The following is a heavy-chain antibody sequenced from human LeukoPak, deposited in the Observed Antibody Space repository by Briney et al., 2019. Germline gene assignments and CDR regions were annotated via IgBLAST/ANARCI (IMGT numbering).Heavy chain of an antibody. Sequence: SETLSLTCTVSGGSISSYYWSWIRQPPGKGLEWIGYIYYSGSTNYNPSLKSRVTISVDTSKNQFSLKLSSVTAADTAVYYCARGLTVGLNDAFDIWGQGTMVTVSS. CDR2: IYYSGST. V-gene: IGHV4-59*01. D-gene: IGHD4/OR15-4a*01. CDR3: ARGLTVGLNDAFDI. CDR1: GGSISSYY. J-gene: IGHJ3*02.